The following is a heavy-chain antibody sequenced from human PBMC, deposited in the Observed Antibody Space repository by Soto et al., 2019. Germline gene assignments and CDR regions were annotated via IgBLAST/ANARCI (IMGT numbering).Heavy chain of an antibody. CDR1: GGSISSYY. Sequence: SETMSLTCTVSGGSISSYYWSWIRQPPGKGLEWIGYIYYSGSTNYNPSLKSRVTISVDTSKNQFSLKLSSVTAADTAVYYCARAKYSGYEEFDYWGQGTLVTVSS. CDR2: IYYSGST. CDR3: ARAKYSGYEEFDY. D-gene: IGHD5-12*01. V-gene: IGHV4-59*01. J-gene: IGHJ4*02.